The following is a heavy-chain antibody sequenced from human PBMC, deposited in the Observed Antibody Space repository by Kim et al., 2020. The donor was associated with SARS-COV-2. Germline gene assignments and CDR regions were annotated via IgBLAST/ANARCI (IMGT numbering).Heavy chain of an antibody. CDR3: AKNYYDSSGYYQIAIFDY. Sequence: SETLSLTCAVYGESFSGYYWSWIRQPPGKGLEWIGEINHSGSTNYNPSLKSRVTISVDTSKNQFSLKLSSVTAADTAVYYCAKNYYDSSGYYQIAIFDY. J-gene: IGHJ4*01. D-gene: IGHD3-22*01. CDR1: GESFSGYY. CDR2: INHSGST. V-gene: IGHV4-34*01.